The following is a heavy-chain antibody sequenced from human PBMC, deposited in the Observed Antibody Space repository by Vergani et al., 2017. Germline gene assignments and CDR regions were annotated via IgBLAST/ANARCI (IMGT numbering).Heavy chain of an antibody. CDR3: ARILGGPFFSWFDP. D-gene: IGHD3-10*01. V-gene: IGHV2-26*01. CDR1: GGSISSSSYY. J-gene: IGHJ5*02. Sequence: QESGPGLVKPSETLSLTCTVSGGSISSSSYYWGWIRQPPGKGLEWLAHIFSNDEKSYSTSLKSRLTISKDTSKSQVVLTMTNMDPVDTATYYCARILGGPFFSWFDPWGQGTLVTVSS. CDR2: IFSNDEK.